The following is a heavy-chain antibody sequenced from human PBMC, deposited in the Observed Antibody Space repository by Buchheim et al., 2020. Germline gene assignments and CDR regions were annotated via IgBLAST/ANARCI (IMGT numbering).Heavy chain of an antibody. J-gene: IGHJ4*02. CDR3: AKTVTVGSYYFAY. CDR2: ISAGGGRT. V-gene: IGHV3-23*01. D-gene: IGHD4-17*01. Sequence: EVQLLESGGGLVQRGGSLRLSCGASGFTFSSNAMSWVRKAPGKGLEWVSDISAGGGRTYYSDSVKGRFTISRDDSKNTLYLQMNSLRAEDSAMYYCAKTVTVGSYYFAYWGQGTL. CDR1: GFTFSSNA.